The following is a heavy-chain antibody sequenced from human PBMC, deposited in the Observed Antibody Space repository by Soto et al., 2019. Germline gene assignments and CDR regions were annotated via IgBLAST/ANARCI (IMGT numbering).Heavy chain of an antibody. CDR1: GGSISSGDYY. J-gene: IGHJ6*02. D-gene: IGHD5-18*01. CDR3: ARALIQLWPHYYYGMDV. V-gene: IGHV4-30-4*01. CDR2: IYYSGTT. Sequence: SETLSLTCTVSGGSISSGDYYWSWIRQPPGKGLEWIGYIYYSGTTYYDPSLKSRVTISVDTSKNQFSLKVSSVTAADTAVYYCARALIQLWPHYYYGMDVWGQGTTVTVSS.